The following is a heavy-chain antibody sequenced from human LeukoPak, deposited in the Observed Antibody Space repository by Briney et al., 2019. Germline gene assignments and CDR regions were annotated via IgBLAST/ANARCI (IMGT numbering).Heavy chain of an antibody. CDR1: GFTFDDYT. CDR2: ISWDGGTT. J-gene: IGHJ4*02. CDR3: AKGMVVSAALDY. V-gene: IGHV3-43*01. D-gene: IGHD2-15*01. Sequence: GGSLRLSCAASGFTFDDYTMYWVRHAPGKGLEWVSLISWDGGTTYYADSVKGRFTISRDNSKNSLYLQMNSLRIEDTALYYCAKGMVVSAALDYWGQGTLVTVSS.